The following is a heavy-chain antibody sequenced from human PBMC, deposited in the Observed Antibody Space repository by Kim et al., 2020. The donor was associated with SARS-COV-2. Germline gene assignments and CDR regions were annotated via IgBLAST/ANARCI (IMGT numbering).Heavy chain of an antibody. CDR1: GGSISSYF. D-gene: IGHD3-22*01. CDR2: IYYSGST. J-gene: IGHJ4*02. CDR3: ARGYYYDSSGYFEPPDY. Sequence: SETLSLTCTVSGGSISSYFWSWIRQPPGKGLEWIGYIYYSGSTNYNPSLKSRVTISVDTSKNQFSLKLSSVTAADTAVYYCARGYYYDSSGYFEPPDYWGQGTLVTVSS. V-gene: IGHV4-59*13.